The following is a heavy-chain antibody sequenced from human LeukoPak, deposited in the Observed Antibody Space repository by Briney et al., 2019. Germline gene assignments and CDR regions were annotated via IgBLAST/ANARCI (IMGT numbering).Heavy chain of an antibody. CDR2: IYHSGST. Sequence: SETLSLPCAVSGYSISSGYYWGWIRQPPGKGLEWIGSIYHSGSTYYNPSLKSRVTISVDTSKNQFSLKLSSVTAADTAVYYCARAYYYDSSDAFDIWGQGTMVTVSS. J-gene: IGHJ3*02. CDR1: GYSISSGYY. D-gene: IGHD3-22*01. V-gene: IGHV4-38-2*01. CDR3: ARAYYYDSSDAFDI.